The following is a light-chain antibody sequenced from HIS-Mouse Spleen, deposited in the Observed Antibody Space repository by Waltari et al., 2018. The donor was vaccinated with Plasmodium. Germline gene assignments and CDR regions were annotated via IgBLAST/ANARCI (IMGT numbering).Light chain of an antibody. V-gene: IGKV1-8*01. J-gene: IGKJ4*01. CDR3: QQYYSYLLT. CDR2: AAS. Sequence: AIRMTQSPSSFSASTGDRVTITCRASQGISSYVAWYHQKPVKAPKHLIYAASTWQSGVPSRFSGSGAGTDFTLTICCLQSEDFATYYCQQYYSYLLTFGGGTKVDIK. CDR1: QGISSY.